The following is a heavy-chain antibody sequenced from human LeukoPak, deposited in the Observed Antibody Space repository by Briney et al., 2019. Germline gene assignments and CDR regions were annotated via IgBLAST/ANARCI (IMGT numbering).Heavy chain of an antibody. CDR1: GFTFSNYA. CDR3: GRGYRFSWFDY. J-gene: IGHJ4*02. D-gene: IGHD1-26*01. CDR2: IVSSGGNT. Sequence: GGSLRLSCAGSGFTFSNYAMSWVRQAPGKGLEWVSSIVSSGGNTFYADSVKGRFTISRDNSKNTLYLQMNSLRAEDTAVYFCGRGYRFSWFDYWGRGNLVTVSS. V-gene: IGHV3-23*01.